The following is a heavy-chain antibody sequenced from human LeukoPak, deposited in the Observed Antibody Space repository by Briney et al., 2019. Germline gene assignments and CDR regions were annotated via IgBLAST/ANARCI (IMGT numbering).Heavy chain of an antibody. D-gene: IGHD3-10*01. J-gene: IGHJ6*02. Sequence: GGSLRLSCAASGFTVTSNYMSWVRQAPGKGLEWVSAISGGVLSTYYADSVEGRFTISRDNSRNTLYLQMNSLRAEDTAVYYCAKVMVRGTYHYYGMDVWGQGTTVTVSS. CDR2: ISGGVLST. CDR3: AKVMVRGTYHYYGMDV. CDR1: GFTVTSNY. V-gene: IGHV3-23*01.